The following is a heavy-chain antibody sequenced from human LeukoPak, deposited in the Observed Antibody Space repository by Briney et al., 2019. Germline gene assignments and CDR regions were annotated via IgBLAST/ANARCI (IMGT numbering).Heavy chain of an antibody. CDR3: ARDGYQLPDY. Sequence: ASVKVSCKASGYTFTDYGFTWVRQAPGQGLEWMGWISALNGNANYAHKFRGRVTMTTDTTTSTAYMELRSLRSDDTAVYYCARDGYQLPDYWGQGTLVTVSS. CDR1: GYTFTDYG. D-gene: IGHD2-2*01. J-gene: IGHJ4*02. V-gene: IGHV1-18*01. CDR2: ISALNGNA.